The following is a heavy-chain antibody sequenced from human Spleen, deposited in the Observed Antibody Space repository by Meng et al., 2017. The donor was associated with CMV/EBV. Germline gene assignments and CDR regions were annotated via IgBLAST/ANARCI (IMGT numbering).Heavy chain of an antibody. Sequence: GESLKISCAASGFTFSSYWMHWVRQAPGKGLVWVSRINSDGSSTSYADSVKGRFTISRDNAKNTLYLQMNSLRAEDTAVYYCARDPGIEARDDYWGQGTLVTVSS. J-gene: IGHJ4*02. CDR1: GFTFSSYW. V-gene: IGHV3-74*01. CDR2: INSDGSST. D-gene: IGHD6-6*01. CDR3: ARDPGIEARDDY.